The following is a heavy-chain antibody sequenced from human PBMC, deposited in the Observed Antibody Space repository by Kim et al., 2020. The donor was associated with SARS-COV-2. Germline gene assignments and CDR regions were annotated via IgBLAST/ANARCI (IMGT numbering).Heavy chain of an antibody. V-gene: IGHV4-39*01. D-gene: IGHD7-27*01. J-gene: IGHJ6*02. CDR1: GGSISSSSYY. CDR3: ARGHSAGDYYYGMDV. CDR2: IYYSGST. Sequence: SETLSLTCTVSGGSISSSSYYWGWIRQPPGKGLEWIGSIYYSGSTYYNPSLKSRVTISVDTSKNQFSLKLSSVTAADTAVYYCARGHSAGDYYYGMDVWGQGTTVTVSS.